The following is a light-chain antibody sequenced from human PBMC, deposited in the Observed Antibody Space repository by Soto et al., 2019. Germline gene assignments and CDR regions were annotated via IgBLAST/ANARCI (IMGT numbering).Light chain of an antibody. CDR2: EVS. CDR1: SSDVGGYTY. V-gene: IGLV2-8*01. Sequence: QSALTQPPSASGSPGQSVTIACTGTSSDVGGYTYVSWYQQHPGKAPKLMIYEVSKRPSGVPDRFSGSKSGNTASLTVSGLQADDEADYYCSSYAGSNNWVFGVGTKLTVL. J-gene: IGLJ3*02. CDR3: SSYAGSNNWV.